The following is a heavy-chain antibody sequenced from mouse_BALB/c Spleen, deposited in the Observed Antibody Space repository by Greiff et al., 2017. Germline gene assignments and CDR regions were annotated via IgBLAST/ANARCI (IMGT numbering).Heavy chain of an antibody. CDR1: GFTFSSFG. CDR2: ISSGSSTI. J-gene: IGHJ4*01. V-gene: IGHV5-17*02. CDR3: ARDPYYRYAMDY. D-gene: IGHD2-14*01. Sequence: EVKLVESGGGLVQPGGSRKLSCAASGFTFSSFGMHWVRQAPEKGLEWVAYISSGSSTIYYADTVKGRFTISRDNPKNTLFLQMTSLRSEDTAMYYCARDPYYRYAMDYWGQGTSVTVSS.